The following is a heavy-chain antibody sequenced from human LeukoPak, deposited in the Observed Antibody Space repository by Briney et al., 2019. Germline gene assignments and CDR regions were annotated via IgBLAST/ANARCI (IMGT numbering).Heavy chain of an antibody. D-gene: IGHD3-10*01. CDR3: ARESPGGDYGSGSYWLGWFDP. J-gene: IGHJ5*02. V-gene: IGHV3-7*03. CDR1: GFTFSSYW. CDR2: IKQDGSEK. Sequence: GGSLRLSCAASGFTFSSYWMNWVRQAPGKRLEWVANIKQDGSEKYYVDSVKGRFTISRDNANNSLYLQMNSLRAEDTAVYYCARESPGGDYGSGSYWLGWFDPWGQGTLVTVSS.